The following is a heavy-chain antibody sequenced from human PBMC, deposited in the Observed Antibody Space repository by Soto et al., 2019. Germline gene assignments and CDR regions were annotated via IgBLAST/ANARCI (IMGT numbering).Heavy chain of an antibody. J-gene: IGHJ4*02. CDR2: ISGSGGRP. D-gene: IGHD4-17*01. CDR3: AKDATVEGPIYYFDY. Sequence: GGSLRLSCAASGFTFSNYAMSWVRQAPGKGLEWVSAISGSGGRPYYADTVKGRFTISRDNSKNTLYSQMNSLRAEDTAVYYCAKDATVEGPIYYFDYWGQGTLVTVS. V-gene: IGHV3-23*01. CDR1: GFTFSNYA.